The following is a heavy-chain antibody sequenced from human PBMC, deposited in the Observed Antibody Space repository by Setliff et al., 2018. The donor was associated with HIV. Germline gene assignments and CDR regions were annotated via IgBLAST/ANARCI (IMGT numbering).Heavy chain of an antibody. CDR3: ARHICGTTACYAVDV. CDR1: GDSITGRW. Sequence: SETLSLTCTVSGDSITGRWLSWIRQPPGKGLEWTGNIYHNGFANYNPSLKSRLTISVDTSKNQVSLTLSSVTPADTAVYYCARHICGTTACYAVDVWGPGTMITVSS. CDR2: IYHNGFA. J-gene: IGHJ3*01. D-gene: IGHD2-2*01. V-gene: IGHV4-59*11.